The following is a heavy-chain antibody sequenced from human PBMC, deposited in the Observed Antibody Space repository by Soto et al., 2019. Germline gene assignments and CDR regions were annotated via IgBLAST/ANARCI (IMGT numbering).Heavy chain of an antibody. J-gene: IGHJ6*02. Sequence: SETLSLTCAVYGGSFSGYYWSWIRQHPGKGLEWIGEINHSGSTNYNPSLKSRVTISVDTSKNQFSLKLSSVTAADTAVYYCARGNGRYCSSTSCFPSRGHYYYYYGMDVWGQGTTVTVSS. CDR1: GGSFSGYY. D-gene: IGHD2-2*01. CDR2: INHSGST. V-gene: IGHV4-34*01. CDR3: ARGNGRYCSSTSCFPSRGHYYYYYGMDV.